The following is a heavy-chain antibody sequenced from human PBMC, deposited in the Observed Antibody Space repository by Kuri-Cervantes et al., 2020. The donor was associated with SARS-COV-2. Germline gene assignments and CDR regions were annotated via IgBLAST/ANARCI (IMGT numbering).Heavy chain of an antibody. V-gene: IGHV4-39*07. J-gene: IGHJ6*02. CDR1: GGSISSGDYY. CDR3: ARGSGGGSYGLGYGMDV. CDR2: INHSGST. D-gene: IGHD5-18*01. Sequence: SETLSLTCTVSGGSISSGDYYWSWIRQPPGKGLEWIGEINHSGSTNYNPSLKSRVTISVDTSKNQFSLKLSSVTAADTAVYYCARGSGGGSYGLGYGMDVWGQGTTVTVSS.